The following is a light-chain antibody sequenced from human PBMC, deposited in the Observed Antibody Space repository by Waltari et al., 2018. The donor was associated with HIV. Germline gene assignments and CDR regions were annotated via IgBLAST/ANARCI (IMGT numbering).Light chain of an antibody. Sequence: EIVMTQSPATLSVSPGKTATLSGRASQSVSSNLAWYQQKAGQTPRLLIYSASTRATGIPPRFSGSGSGTRLALTITSVQPEDVAEYYCQQYNDWPWFTFGQGTKLEIK. CDR3: QQYNDWPWFT. CDR1: QSVSSN. V-gene: IGKV3-15*01. J-gene: IGKJ2*01. CDR2: SAS.